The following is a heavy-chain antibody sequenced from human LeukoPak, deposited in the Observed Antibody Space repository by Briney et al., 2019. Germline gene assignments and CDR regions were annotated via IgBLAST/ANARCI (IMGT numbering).Heavy chain of an antibody. D-gene: IGHD3-10*01. V-gene: IGHV3-21*01. J-gene: IGHJ4*02. CDR3: ARDKYGSGSLFDF. CDR2: ISIGSSSYI. CDR1: GFTLSSYS. Sequence: PGGSLRLSCAASGFTLSSYSMNWVRQAPGKGLEGVSSISIGSSSYINHADSVKGRFTISRDNAKNSLHLQMNSLRAEDTAVYYCARDKYGSGSLFDFWGQGTLVTVSS.